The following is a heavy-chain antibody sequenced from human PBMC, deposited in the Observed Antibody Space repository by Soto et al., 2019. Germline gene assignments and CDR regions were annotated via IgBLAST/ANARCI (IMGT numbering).Heavy chain of an antibody. Sequence: EVHLVESGGGLVKPGGSLRLSCEASGFTLTTYTMNWVRQASGKGLEWVSSITSSNGHIYYADSVKGRFTISRDNARNSLYLQMNSLRAEDTAVYYCVRERGLSSFYGMDVWGQGTTVTVSS. CDR2: ITSSNGHI. V-gene: IGHV3-21*01. J-gene: IGHJ6*02. CDR1: GFTLTTYT. D-gene: IGHD3-10*01. CDR3: VRERGLSSFYGMDV.